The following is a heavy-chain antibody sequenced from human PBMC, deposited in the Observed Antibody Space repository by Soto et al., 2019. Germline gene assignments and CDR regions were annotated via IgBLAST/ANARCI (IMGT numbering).Heavy chain of an antibody. CDR3: ARGRYSSSSNWFDP. D-gene: IGHD6-6*01. CDR1: GGSISSGGYY. V-gene: IGHV4-31*03. Sequence: QVQLQESGPGLVKPSQTLSLTCTVSGGSISSGGYYWSWIRHHPGKGLEWIGYSYYSGSTYYNPSVKSRVTISVDTSKNQFSLKLRSVTAADTAVYYCARGRYSSSSNWFDPWGQGTLVTVSS. CDR2: SYYSGST. J-gene: IGHJ5*02.